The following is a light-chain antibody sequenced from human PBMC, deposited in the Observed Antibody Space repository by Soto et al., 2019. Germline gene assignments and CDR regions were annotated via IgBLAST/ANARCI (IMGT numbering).Light chain of an antibody. CDR2: RNN. J-gene: IGLJ3*02. Sequence: QPVLSQPPSASGTPGQRVTISCSGSISNIGSNYVYWYQQLPGTAPNLLIYRNNQRPSGVADRFSGSKSGTSASLAISGLRSEDEGHYYCATWDDNLSGPWVFGGGTKLTVL. V-gene: IGLV1-47*01. CDR1: ISNIGSNY. CDR3: ATWDDNLSGPWV.